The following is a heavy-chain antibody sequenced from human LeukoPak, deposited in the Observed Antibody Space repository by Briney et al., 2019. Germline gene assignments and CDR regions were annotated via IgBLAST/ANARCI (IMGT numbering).Heavy chain of an antibody. CDR2: ISAYKGNT. D-gene: IGHD2-21*02. CDR3: AISQIVVVTEGAFDI. J-gene: IGHJ3*02. V-gene: IGHV1-18*01. CDR1: GYTFTSYG. Sequence: GASVKVSCKASGYTFTSYGISWVRQAPGQGLEWMGWISAYKGNTNYAQKLQGRVTMTTDTSTSTAYMELRSLRSDDTAVYYCAISQIVVVTEGAFDIWGQGTMVTVSS.